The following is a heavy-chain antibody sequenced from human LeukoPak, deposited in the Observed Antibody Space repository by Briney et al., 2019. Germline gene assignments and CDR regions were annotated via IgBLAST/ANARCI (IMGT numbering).Heavy chain of an antibody. J-gene: IGHJ4*02. CDR3: ARQSGSLVVVAATDY. Sequence: SETLSLTCTVSGGSISSSSYYWGWIRQPPGKGLEWIGSIYYSGSTYYNPSLKSRVTTSVDTSKNQFSLKLSSVTAADTAVYYCARQSGSLVVVAATDYWGQGTLVTVSS. CDR1: GGSISSSSYY. V-gene: IGHV4-39*01. D-gene: IGHD2-15*01. CDR2: IYYSGST.